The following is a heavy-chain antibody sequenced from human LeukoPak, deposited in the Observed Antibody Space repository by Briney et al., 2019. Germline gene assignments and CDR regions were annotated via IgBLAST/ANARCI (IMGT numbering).Heavy chain of an antibody. CDR3: AKPAKTDYTDY. J-gene: IGHJ4*02. V-gene: IGHV3-23*01. CDR1: GFTFRSYG. D-gene: IGHD1-14*01. Sequence: GGSLRLSCAASGFTFRSYGMSWVRQAPGKGLEWVSYISSSGSTIYYADSVKGRFTISRDNSKNTLYLQMNSLRAEDTALYYCAKPAKTDYTDYWGQGTLVTVSS. CDR2: ISSSGSTI.